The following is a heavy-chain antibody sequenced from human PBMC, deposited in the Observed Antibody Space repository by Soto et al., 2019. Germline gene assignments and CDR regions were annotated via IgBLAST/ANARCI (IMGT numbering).Heavy chain of an antibody. Sequence: QLQLQESGSGLVKPSQTLSLTCAVSGGSISSGGYSWSWIRQPPGKGLEWIGYIYHSGSTYYNPSLKDRVTISVGRSTRLFSMELGSVFAADMAVYYSDSVGSGYCRGADWFDPWCEGSLVTDSS. J-gene: IGHJ5*02. V-gene: IGHV4-30-2*01. CDR2: IYHSGST. CDR3: DSVGSGYCRGADWFDP. D-gene: IGHD5-12*01. CDR1: GGSISSGGYS.